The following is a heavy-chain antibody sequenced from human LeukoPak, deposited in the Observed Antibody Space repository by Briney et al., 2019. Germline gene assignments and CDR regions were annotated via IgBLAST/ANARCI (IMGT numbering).Heavy chain of an antibody. V-gene: IGHV4-30-4*01. Sequence: PSETLSLTCTVSGGSISSGDYYWSWIRQPPGKGLEWIGYIYYSGSTYYNPSLKSRVIISVDTSKNQFSLKLSSVTAADTAVYYCARGMSMVRGVIGDWGQGTLVTVSS. CDR3: ARGMSMVRGVIGD. J-gene: IGHJ4*02. CDR2: IYYSGST. D-gene: IGHD3-10*01. CDR1: GGSISSGDYY.